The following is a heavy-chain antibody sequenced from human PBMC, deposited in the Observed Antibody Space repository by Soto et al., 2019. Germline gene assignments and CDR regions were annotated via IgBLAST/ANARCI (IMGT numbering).Heavy chain of an antibody. CDR3: ASSYFYDSGGYYPFDY. D-gene: IGHD3-22*01. Sequence: QVQLVESGGGVVQPGTSLRLSCAASGFTFSTYAMYWVRQAPGRGLEWVAVISDDGNTKYYADSVKGRFTISRDNSRNTLYLQLYSLRAEDAAVYYCASSYFYDSGGYYPFDYWGQGTRVTVSS. CDR1: GFTFSTYA. CDR2: ISDDGNTK. J-gene: IGHJ4*02. V-gene: IGHV3-30-3*01.